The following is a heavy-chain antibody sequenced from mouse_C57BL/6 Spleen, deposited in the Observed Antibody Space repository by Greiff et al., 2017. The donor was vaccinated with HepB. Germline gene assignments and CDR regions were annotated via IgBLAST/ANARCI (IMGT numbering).Heavy chain of an antibody. CDR2: ISSGGSYT. CDR1: GFTFSSYG. Sequence: DVMLVESGGDLVKPGGSLKLSCAASGFTFSSYGMSWVRQTPDKRLEWVATISSGGSYTYYPDSVKGRCTIARDNAKNTMYLQMSSLKSEDTAMYDCARVNYYGSSPHWYFDVWGTGTTVTVSS. D-gene: IGHD1-1*01. V-gene: IGHV5-6*02. J-gene: IGHJ1*03. CDR3: ARVNYYGSSPHWYFDV.